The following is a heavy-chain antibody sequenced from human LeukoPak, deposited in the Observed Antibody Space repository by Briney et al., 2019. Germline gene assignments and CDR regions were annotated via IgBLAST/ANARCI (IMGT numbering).Heavy chain of an antibody. Sequence: ASVKVSCKASGYTFTGYYMHWVRQAPGQGLEWMGLINPNSGGTNYAQKFQGRVTMTRDTSISTAYMDLSRLRSDDTAVYYCARGMGVLVPAATWFDPWGQGTLVTVSS. CDR3: ARGMGVLVPAATWFDP. D-gene: IGHD2-2*01. J-gene: IGHJ5*02. V-gene: IGHV1-2*02. CDR1: GYTFTGYY. CDR2: INPNSGGT.